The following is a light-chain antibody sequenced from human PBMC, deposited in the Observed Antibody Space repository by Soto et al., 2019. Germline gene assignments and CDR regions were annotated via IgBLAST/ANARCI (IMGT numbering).Light chain of an antibody. CDR1: QSVSSSY. V-gene: IGKV3-20*01. CDR2: AAS. J-gene: IGKJ1*01. CDR3: QQYGSSPWT. Sequence: SVLRKSPTTLCLSPENGANLSCRASQSVSSSYLVWHQQKPGQAPRLLIYAASRRATGIPDRFSGSGSGTDFTLTISRLEPEDFAVYYCQQYGSSPWTFGQGSNVDVK.